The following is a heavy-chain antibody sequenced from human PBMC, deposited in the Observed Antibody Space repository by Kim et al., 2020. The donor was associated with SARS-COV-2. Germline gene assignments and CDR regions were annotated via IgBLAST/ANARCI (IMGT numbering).Heavy chain of an antibody. D-gene: IGHD3-10*01. CDR2: IYYSGST. CDR1: GGSISKYY. V-gene: IGHV4-59*01. CDR3: ARTLLWGAGFGV. Sequence: SETLSLTCIVSGGSISKYYWSWIRQPPGKGLEWIGYIYYSGSTNYNPSLKSRVTISVDTSKNQFSLKLSSVTAADTAVYYCARTLLWGAGFGVWGQGTTVTVSS. J-gene: IGHJ6*02.